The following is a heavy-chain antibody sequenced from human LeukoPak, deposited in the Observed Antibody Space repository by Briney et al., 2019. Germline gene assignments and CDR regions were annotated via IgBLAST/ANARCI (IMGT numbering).Heavy chain of an antibody. CDR2: INPSGGST. Sequence: GASVKVSCKASGYTFTSYYMHWVRQAPGQGLEWMGIINPSGGSTSYAQKFQGRVTMTRDTSTSTVYMELSSLRSEDTAVYYCARVLGSNYVESSGSYYGMDVWGQGTTVTVSS. CDR1: GYTFTSYY. J-gene: IGHJ6*02. D-gene: IGHD4-11*01. V-gene: IGHV1-46*01. CDR3: ARVLGSNYVESSGSYYGMDV.